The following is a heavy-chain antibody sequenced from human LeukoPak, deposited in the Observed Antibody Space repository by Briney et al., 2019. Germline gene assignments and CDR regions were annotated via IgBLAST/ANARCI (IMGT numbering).Heavy chain of an antibody. CDR3: ARARIAAAGISWFDP. Sequence: PSETLSLTCAVYGGSFSGYYWSWIRQPPGKGQEWIGEINHSGSTNYNPSLKSRVTISVDTSKNQFSLKLSSVTAADTAVYYCARARIAAAGISWFDPWGQGTLVTVSS. CDR1: GGSFSGYY. D-gene: IGHD6-13*01. CDR2: INHSGST. V-gene: IGHV4-34*01. J-gene: IGHJ5*02.